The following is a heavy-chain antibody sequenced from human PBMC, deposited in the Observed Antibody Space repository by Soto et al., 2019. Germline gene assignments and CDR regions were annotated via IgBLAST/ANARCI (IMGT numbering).Heavy chain of an antibody. CDR2: ISFDGSKE. Sequence: QVPLVESGGGGVQPGRSLRLSCAASQFTFSDYAIHWVRQAPGKGLEWVAVISFDGSKEFYGGSVKGRFTISRDNSKNTVYLQMNSLRVEDTATYYCARTRMLAYYYGMDVWGQGTTVTVS. CDR1: QFTFSDYA. J-gene: IGHJ6*02. CDR3: ARTRMLAYYYGMDV. V-gene: IGHV3-30-3*01. D-gene: IGHD2-15*01.